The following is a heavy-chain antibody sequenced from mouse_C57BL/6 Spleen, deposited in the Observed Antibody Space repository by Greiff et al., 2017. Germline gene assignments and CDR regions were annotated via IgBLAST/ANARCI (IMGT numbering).Heavy chain of an antibody. CDR3: ASDTGNVREAFAY. CDR2: IHPTSGAT. V-gene: IGHV1-72*01. D-gene: IGHD3-1*01. J-gene: IGHJ4*01. CDR1: GYTFTSYW. Sequence: QVQLQQPGAELVKPGASVKLSCKASGYTFTSYWMHWVKQRPGRGLEWIGRIHPTSGATKYNEKFKSKATLTVDKSSSTAYMQLSSLTSEDSAVYYCASDTGNVREAFAYWGQGTLVTVSA.